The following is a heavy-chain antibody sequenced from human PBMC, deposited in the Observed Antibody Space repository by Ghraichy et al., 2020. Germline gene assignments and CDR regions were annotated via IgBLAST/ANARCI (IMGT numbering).Heavy chain of an antibody. CDR2: ITSSSSFI. Sequence: GGSLRLSCVGSGFTFGSYSMNWVRQSPGKGLEWVSYITSSSSFISYADSVKGRFIISRDNAQNSLFLQMNSLRDKDTGVYYCARGSTVVRFYYYAGMDVWGQGTTVTVSS. J-gene: IGHJ6*02. CDR1: GFTFGSYS. V-gene: IGHV3-48*02. D-gene: IGHD2-21*01. CDR3: ARGSTVVRFYYYAGMDV.